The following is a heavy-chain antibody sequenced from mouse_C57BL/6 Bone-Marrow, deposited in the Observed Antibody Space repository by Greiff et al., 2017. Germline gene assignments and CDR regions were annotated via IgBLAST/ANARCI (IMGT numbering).Heavy chain of an antibody. V-gene: IGHV5-6*01. CDR3: ARHSLRGDY. J-gene: IGHJ2*01. CDR2: ISSGGSYT. CDR1: GFTFSSYG. Sequence: EVKLVESGGDLVKPGGSLKLSCAASGFTFSSYGMSWVRQTPDKRLEWVATISSGGSYTYYPDSVKGRFTISRDKAKNTLYLQMSSLKSEDTAMYYCARHSLRGDYWGQGTTLTVSS.